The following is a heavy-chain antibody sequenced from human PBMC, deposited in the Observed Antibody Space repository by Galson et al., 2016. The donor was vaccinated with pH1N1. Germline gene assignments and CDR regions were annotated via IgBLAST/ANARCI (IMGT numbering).Heavy chain of an antibody. CDR3: ARGGFYYDSSGPSYGTDV. D-gene: IGHD3-22*01. Sequence: CAISGDSVSSNSAAWNWIRQSPSRGLEWLGRTYYRSKWYNDYAVSVKGRITINPDTSKNQFSLQLNSVTPEDTAVYYCARGGFYYDSSGPSYGTDVWGQGTTVTVSS. V-gene: IGHV6-1*01. CDR1: GDSVSSNSAA. J-gene: IGHJ6*02. CDR2: TYYRSKWYN.